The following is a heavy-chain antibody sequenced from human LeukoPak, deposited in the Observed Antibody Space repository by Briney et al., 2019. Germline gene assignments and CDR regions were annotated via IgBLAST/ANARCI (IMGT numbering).Heavy chain of an antibody. D-gene: IGHD3-3*01. Sequence: ASVKVSCKASGYTFTGYYMHWVQQAPGQGLEWMGWINPNSGGTNYAQKFQGRVTTTRDTSISTAYMELSRLRSDDTAVYYCARDGDRLLRSFDYWGQGTLVTVSS. CDR1: GYTFTGYY. V-gene: IGHV1-2*02. J-gene: IGHJ4*02. CDR2: INPNSGGT. CDR3: ARDGDRLLRSFDY.